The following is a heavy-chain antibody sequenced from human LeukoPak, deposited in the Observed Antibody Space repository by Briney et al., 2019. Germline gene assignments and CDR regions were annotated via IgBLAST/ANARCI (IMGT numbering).Heavy chain of an antibody. J-gene: IGHJ6*03. Sequence: PSETLSLTCAVYGGSFSGYYWSWVRQSPGKGLEWIGYIYVTGNRYNPYLQSRVTISVDTSRNQFFLKMSSVTAADTAVYYCARHIGGGIEDMDVWGEGTKVTVSS. CDR2: IYVTGN. V-gene: IGHV4-59*08. D-gene: IGHD3-16*02. CDR1: GGSFSGYY. CDR3: ARHIGGGIEDMDV.